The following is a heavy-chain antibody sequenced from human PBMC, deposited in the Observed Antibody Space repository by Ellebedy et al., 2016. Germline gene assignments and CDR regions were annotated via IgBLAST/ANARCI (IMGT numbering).Heavy chain of an antibody. J-gene: IGHJ4*02. Sequence: GGSLRLSXAASGFTFSSYGMHWVRQAPGKGLEWVAVISYDGRSIYYADSVKGRFTISRDNSKNTLFLQTNSLRGEDTAVYYCAKEMKELGSPYGTVDYWGQGTLVTVSS. V-gene: IGHV3-30*18. CDR2: ISYDGRSI. CDR3: AKEMKELGSPYGTVDY. CDR1: GFTFSSYG. D-gene: IGHD1-26*01.